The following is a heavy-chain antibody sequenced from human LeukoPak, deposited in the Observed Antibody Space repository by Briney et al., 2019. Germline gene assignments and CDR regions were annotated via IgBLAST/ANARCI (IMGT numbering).Heavy chain of an antibody. V-gene: IGHV4-59*08. CDR2: IHNSGTT. Sequence: SETLSLTCTVSGGSISGLFWSWIRQPQGEGLEWVGYIHNSGTTNYNPSLNSRVTISVDTSKNQFSLRLSSVTAADTAVYYCARYGITIVRGGKYYFDSWGQGTLVTVSS. J-gene: IGHJ4*02. CDR3: ARYGITIVRGGKYYFDS. CDR1: GGSISGLF. D-gene: IGHD3-10*01.